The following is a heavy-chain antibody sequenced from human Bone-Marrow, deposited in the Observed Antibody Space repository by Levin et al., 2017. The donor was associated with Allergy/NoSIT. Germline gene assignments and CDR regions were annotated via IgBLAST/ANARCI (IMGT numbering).Heavy chain of an antibody. Sequence: HPGGSLRLSCAASGFTFSSYEMNWVRQAPGKGLEWVSYISSSGSTIYYADSVKGRFTISRENAKNSLYLQMNSLRAEDTAVYYCARGIIGDVRVAHKEAFDIWGQGTMVSVSS. V-gene: IGHV3-48*03. CDR2: ISSSGSTI. J-gene: IGHJ3*02. D-gene: IGHD2-8*02. CDR3: ARGIIGDVRVAHKEAFDI. CDR1: GFTFSSYE.